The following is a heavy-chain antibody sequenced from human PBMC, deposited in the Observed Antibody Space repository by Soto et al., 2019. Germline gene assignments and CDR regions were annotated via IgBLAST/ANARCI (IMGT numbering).Heavy chain of an antibody. J-gene: IGHJ4*02. Sequence: ASVKVSCKASGYTFTSYGISWVRQAPGQGLEWMGWISAYNGNTNYAQKLQGRVTMTTDTSTSTAYMELRSLRSDDTAVYYCARVTIGYCSSTSCYFDYWGQGTLVTVS. D-gene: IGHD2-2*01. CDR3: ARVTIGYCSSTSCYFDY. CDR1: GYTFTSYG. CDR2: ISAYNGNT. V-gene: IGHV1-18*01.